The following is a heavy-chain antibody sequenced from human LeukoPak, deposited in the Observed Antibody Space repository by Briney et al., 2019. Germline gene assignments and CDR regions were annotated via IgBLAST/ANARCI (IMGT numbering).Heavy chain of an antibody. Sequence: PGGSLRLSCAASGFTFSSYAMSWVRQAPGKGLEWVSAISSNGGNTYYADSVKGRFTISRDNSKNTLYLQMNSLGAEDTAVYYCARDSEGSYYDILTGYLDYWGQGTLVTVSS. V-gene: IGHV3-23*01. D-gene: IGHD3-9*01. CDR3: ARDSEGSYYDILTGYLDY. CDR1: GFTFSSYA. CDR2: ISSNGGNT. J-gene: IGHJ4*02.